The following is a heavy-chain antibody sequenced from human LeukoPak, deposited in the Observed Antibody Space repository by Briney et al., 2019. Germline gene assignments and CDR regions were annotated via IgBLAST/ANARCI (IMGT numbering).Heavy chain of an antibody. Sequence: PSETLSLTCIDSVGSISIYYWSSIRQPPGKGLEWIGYIYYSGSTNYNPSLQSRVTISVDTSKNQFSPKLISVTSADTAVYYCARSYSSGFFDYWGQGTLVTVSS. V-gene: IGHV4-59*01. D-gene: IGHD6-25*01. CDR1: VGSISIYY. CDR2: IYYSGST. CDR3: ARSYSSGFFDY. J-gene: IGHJ4*02.